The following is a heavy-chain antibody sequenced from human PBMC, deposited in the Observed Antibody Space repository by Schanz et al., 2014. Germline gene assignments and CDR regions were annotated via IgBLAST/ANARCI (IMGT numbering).Heavy chain of an antibody. J-gene: IGHJ4*02. CDR3: AIHYGDRPL. Sequence: QVQLVQSGAEVKKPGASVRVSCKASGYSFTTYDVNWVRQATGQGLEWMGWMNPTTGNRGYAQNFQGRGTVTRDTSLKSAYMEMTDLRFEDAGLVYCAIHYGDRPLWGQGTLIAVSS. CDR1: GYSFTTYD. V-gene: IGHV1-8*01. CDR2: MNPTTGNR. D-gene: IGHD4-17*01.